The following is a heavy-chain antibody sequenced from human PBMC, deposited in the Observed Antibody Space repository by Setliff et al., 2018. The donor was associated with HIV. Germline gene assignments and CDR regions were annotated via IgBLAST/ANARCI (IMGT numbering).Heavy chain of an antibody. J-gene: IGHJ2*01. CDR3: ARDHHSGRGSNFPWYSDL. D-gene: IGHD1-26*01. V-gene: IGHV1-18*01. CDR1: GYTFSNYG. Sequence: ASVKVSCKASGYTFSNYGITWVRQAPGQGLELMGWITSYNGNTNYAKEFKGRVTMTTDTSTSIAYMELKSLRSEDTAVYYCARDHHSGRGSNFPWYSDLWGRGTLVTVSS. CDR2: ITSYNGNT.